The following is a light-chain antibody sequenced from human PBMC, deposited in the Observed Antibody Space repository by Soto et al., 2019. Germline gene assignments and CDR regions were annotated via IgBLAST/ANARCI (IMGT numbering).Light chain of an antibody. V-gene: IGKV1-5*01. CDR3: QQYNSYSYT. CDR1: QSISSW. Sequence: DIQMTQSPSTLSASVGDRATITCRASQSISSWLAWYQQKPGKAPTLLIYDASSLESGVPSRFSGSGSGTEFTLTISSLQPDDVATYYCQQYNSYSYTFGQGTKLEIK. J-gene: IGKJ2*01. CDR2: DAS.